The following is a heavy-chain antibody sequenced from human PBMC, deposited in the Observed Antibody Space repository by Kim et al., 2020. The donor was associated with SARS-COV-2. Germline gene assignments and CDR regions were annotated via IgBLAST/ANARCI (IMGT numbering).Heavy chain of an antibody. D-gene: IGHD2-15*01. J-gene: IGHJ4*02. CDR3: AREEIVVPCFDY. CDR2: K. V-gene: IGHV3-7*01. Sequence: KYYSDSVKGHFPTSSNNAKSTLYLQMNSRRAEDTAVYYCAREEIVVPCFDYWGQGTLVTVSS.